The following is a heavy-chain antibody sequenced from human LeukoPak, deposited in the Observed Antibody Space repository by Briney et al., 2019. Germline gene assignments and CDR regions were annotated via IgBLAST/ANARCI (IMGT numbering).Heavy chain of an antibody. V-gene: IGHV4-34*01. D-gene: IGHD3-10*01. J-gene: IGHJ3*02. CDR3: ARVEKLLWFGEGAFDI. CDR1: GGSFSGYY. CDR2: INHSGST. Sequence: PSETLSLTCAVYGGSFSGYYWSWIRQPPEKGLEWIGEINHSGSTKYVPSLKSRVTISVDTSKNQFSLKLSSVTAADTAVYYCARVEKLLWFGEGAFDIWGQGTMVTVSS.